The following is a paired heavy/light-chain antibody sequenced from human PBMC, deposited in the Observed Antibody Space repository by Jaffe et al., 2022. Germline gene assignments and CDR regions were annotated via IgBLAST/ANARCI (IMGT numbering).Heavy chain of an antibody. V-gene: IGHV3-11*01. CDR1: GFTFSDYY. CDR2: ISSSGSTI. D-gene: IGHD2-15*01. Sequence: QVQLVESGGGLVKPGGSLRLSCAASGFTFSDYYMSWIRQAPGKGLEWVSYISSSGSTIYYADSVKGRFTISRDNAKNSLYLQMNSLRAEDTAVYYCARDDLYCSGGSCYGSYYYYYYMDVWGKGTTVTVSS. J-gene: IGHJ6*03. CDR3: ARDDLYCSGGSCYGSYYYYYYMDV.
Light chain of an antibody. Sequence: EIVMTQSPATLSVSPGERATLSCRASQSVSSNLAWYQQKPGQAPRLLIYGASTRATGIPARFSGSGSGTEFTLTISSLQSEDFAVYYCQQYNNWPTFGQGTKLEIK. CDR2: GAS. J-gene: IGKJ2*01. V-gene: IGKV3-15*01. CDR3: QQYNNWPT. CDR1: QSVSSN.